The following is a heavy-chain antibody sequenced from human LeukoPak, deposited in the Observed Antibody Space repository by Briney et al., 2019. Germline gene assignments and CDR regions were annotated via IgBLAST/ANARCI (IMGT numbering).Heavy chain of an antibody. V-gene: IGHV3-23*01. CDR2: ISGSGGST. CDR1: GFTFSGYA. J-gene: IGHJ3*02. Sequence: GGSLRLSRAASGFTFSGYAMSWVRQAPGKGLEWVSAISGSGGSTYYADSVKGRFTISRDNSKNTLYLQMNSLRAEDTAVYYCAKGAGITMVRGAFDIWGQGTMVTVSS. D-gene: IGHD3-10*01. CDR3: AKGAGITMVRGAFDI.